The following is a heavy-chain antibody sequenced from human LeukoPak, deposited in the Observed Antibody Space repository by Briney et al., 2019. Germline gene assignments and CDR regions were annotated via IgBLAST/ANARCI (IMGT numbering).Heavy chain of an antibody. CDR1: GFTFSSYA. J-gene: IGHJ4*02. CDR3: ARGLGEPWPIGY. CDR2: ISYDGSNK. D-gene: IGHD3-16*01. Sequence: PGGSLRLSCAASGFTFSSYAMHWVRQAPGKGLEWVVVISYDGSNKYYADSVKGRFTISRDNSKNTLYLQMNSLRAEDTAVYYCARGLGEPWPIGYWGQGTLVTVSS. V-gene: IGHV3-30-3*01.